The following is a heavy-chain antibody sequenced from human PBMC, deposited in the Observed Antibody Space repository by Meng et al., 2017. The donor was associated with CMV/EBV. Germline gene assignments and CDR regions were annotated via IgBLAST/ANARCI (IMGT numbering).Heavy chain of an antibody. D-gene: IGHD3-3*01. CDR2: ISPNNGGT. V-gene: IGHV1-2*02. J-gene: IGHJ3*02. Sequence: ASVKVSCKASGYTFTDYRMHWVRQAPGQGLEWMGWISPNNGGTNYVQKFQGRVTMTRDTSISTAYLELNRLTYDDTAVYYCASKLYYDFWSAYRGAEGVDPFYIWGQGTAVTVSS. CDR3: ASKLYYDFWSAYRGAEGVDPFYI. CDR1: GYTFTDYR.